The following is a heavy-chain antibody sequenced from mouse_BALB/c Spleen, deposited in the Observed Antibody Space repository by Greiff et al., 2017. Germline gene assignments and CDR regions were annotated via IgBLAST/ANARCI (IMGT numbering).Heavy chain of an antibody. CDR3: ARRGGYDPEAMDY. Sequence: VQLQQSGAELARPGASVKLSCKASGYTFTSYWMQWVKQRPGQGLEWIGAIYPGDGDTRYTQKFKGKATLTADKSSSTAYMQLSSLASEDSAVYYCARRGGYDPEAMDYWGQGTSVTVSS. V-gene: IGHV1-87*01. CDR2: IYPGDGDT. J-gene: IGHJ4*01. D-gene: IGHD2-2*01. CDR1: GYTFTSYW.